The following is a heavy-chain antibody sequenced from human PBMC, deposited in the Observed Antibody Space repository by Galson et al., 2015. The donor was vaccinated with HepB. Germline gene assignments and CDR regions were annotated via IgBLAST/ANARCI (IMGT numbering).Heavy chain of an antibody. Sequence: SVKVSCKASGGTFSSHTINWVRQAPGQGLEWIGRIILFLPIINYAEKFQGRVTITADKSTNTAYMELSSLRSDDTAVYFCARSPSAAVRGPFHYGMDVWGQGTTVTVSS. D-gene: IGHD6-6*01. V-gene: IGHV1-69*02. CDR2: IILFLPII. CDR3: ARSPSAAVRGPFHYGMDV. J-gene: IGHJ6*02. CDR1: GGTFSSHT.